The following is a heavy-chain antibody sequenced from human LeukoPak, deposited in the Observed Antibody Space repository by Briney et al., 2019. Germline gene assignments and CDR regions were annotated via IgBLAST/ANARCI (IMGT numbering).Heavy chain of an antibody. Sequence: GGSLRLSCAASGFTFSSYSMNWVRQAPGKGLEWVSAISGSGGSTYYADSVKGRFTISRDNSKNTLYLQMNSLRAEDTAVYYCAKDSPVKQWLVGYFDYWGQGTLVTVSS. CDR1: GFTFSSYS. CDR2: ISGSGGST. CDR3: AKDSPVKQWLVGYFDY. D-gene: IGHD6-19*01. J-gene: IGHJ4*02. V-gene: IGHV3-23*01.